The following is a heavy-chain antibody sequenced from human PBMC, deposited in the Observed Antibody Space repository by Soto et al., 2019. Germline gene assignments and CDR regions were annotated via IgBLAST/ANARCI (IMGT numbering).Heavy chain of an antibody. V-gene: IGHV3-48*03. CDR3: ARGGIAAAGTDFDYYYGMDV. J-gene: IGHJ6*02. CDR1: GFTFSSYE. D-gene: IGHD6-13*01. CDR2: ISSSGSTI. Sequence: GGSLRLSCAASGFTFSSYEMNWVRQAPGKGLEWVSYISSSGSTIYYADSVKGRFTISRDNAKNSPYLQMNSLRAEDTAVYYCARGGIAAAGTDFDYYYGMDVWGQGTTVTVS.